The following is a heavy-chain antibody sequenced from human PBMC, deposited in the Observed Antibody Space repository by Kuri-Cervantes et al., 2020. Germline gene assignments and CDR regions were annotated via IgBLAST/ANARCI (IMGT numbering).Heavy chain of an antibody. CDR1: GFTFDDYA. Sequence: GGSLRLSCAASGFTFDDYAMHWVRQAPGKGLEWVANIKQDGSEKYYVDSVKGRFTISRDNAKNSLYLQMNSLRAEDTAVYYCARSMGRLLLAYWGQGTLVTVSS. V-gene: IGHV3-7*01. CDR3: ARSMGRLLLAY. D-gene: IGHD3-22*01. CDR2: IKQDGSEK. J-gene: IGHJ4*02.